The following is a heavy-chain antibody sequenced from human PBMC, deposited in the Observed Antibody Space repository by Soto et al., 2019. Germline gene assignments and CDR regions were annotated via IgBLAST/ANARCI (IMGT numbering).Heavy chain of an antibody. CDR2: IDPSAGST. CDR1: GYTFTNNY. J-gene: IGHJ3*02. D-gene: IGHD3-16*01. V-gene: IGHV1-46*01. CDR3: ARDSRYYDYVWGVRHPHAFDI. Sequence: GASVKVSCKASGYTFTNNYMHWVRQAPGQGLEYMGVIDPSAGSTTYAQNFRGRVTMTRDTSTSTFYMDLSRLKSEDTAVYYCARDSRYYDYVWGVRHPHAFDIWGQGTMVTVSS.